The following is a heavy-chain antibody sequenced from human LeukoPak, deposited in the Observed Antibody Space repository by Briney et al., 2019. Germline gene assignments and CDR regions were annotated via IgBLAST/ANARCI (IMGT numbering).Heavy chain of an antibody. CDR2: LYSGSDT. J-gene: IGHJ2*01. Sequence: GGSLTLSCAASGFSVSRNYMNWVRQAPGKGLEWVSILYSGSDTYYADSVKGRFTISRDSSKNMLFLHMNSLRAEDTAVYYCARVGDHFHWYLDLWGRGTLVTVSS. D-gene: IGHD3-3*02. CDR3: ARVGDHFHWYLDL. CDR1: GFSVSRNY. V-gene: IGHV3-53*01.